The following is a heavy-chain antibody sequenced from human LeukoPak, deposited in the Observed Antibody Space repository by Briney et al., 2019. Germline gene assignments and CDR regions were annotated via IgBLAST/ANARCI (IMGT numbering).Heavy chain of an antibody. V-gene: IGHV1-2*02. Sequence: ASVKVSCKASGYTFTGYYIHWVRQAPGQGLEWMGWINPNSGDTNYAQNFQGRVTMTRDTSISTACMELSRLTSDDTAVYYCAREGSSSVDVNWFDPWGQGTLVTVSS. CDR1: GYTFTGYY. CDR2: INPNSGDT. D-gene: IGHD6-19*01. J-gene: IGHJ5*02. CDR3: AREGSSSVDVNWFDP.